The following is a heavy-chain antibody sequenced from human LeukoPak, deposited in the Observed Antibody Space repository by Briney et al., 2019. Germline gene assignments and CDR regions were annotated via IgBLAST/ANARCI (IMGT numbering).Heavy chain of an antibody. Sequence: GGFLRLSCAASGFILSNYWLHWVRQAPGKGLEGVSYISSSSSTIYYADSVKGRLTISRDNAKNSLYLQMNSLRAEDTAVYYCARGFYYDSSGYDWGQGTLVTVSS. CDR1: GFILSNYW. CDR3: ARGFYYDSSGYD. D-gene: IGHD3-22*01. J-gene: IGHJ4*02. V-gene: IGHV3-48*01. CDR2: ISSSSSTI.